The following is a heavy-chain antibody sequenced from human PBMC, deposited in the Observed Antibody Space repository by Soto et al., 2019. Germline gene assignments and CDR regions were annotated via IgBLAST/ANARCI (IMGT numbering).Heavy chain of an antibody. D-gene: IGHD2-2*01. CDR3: ARAKQQPAAIRWGGYYYYYMDV. V-gene: IGHV4-34*01. CDR2: INHSGST. J-gene: IGHJ6*03. CDR1: GGSFSGYY. Sequence: SETLSLTCAVYGGSFSGYYWSWIRQPPGKGLEWIGEINHSGSTNYNPSLKSRVTISVDTSKNQFSLKLSSVTAADTAVYYCARAKQQPAAIRWGGYYYYYMDVWGKGTTVTVSS.